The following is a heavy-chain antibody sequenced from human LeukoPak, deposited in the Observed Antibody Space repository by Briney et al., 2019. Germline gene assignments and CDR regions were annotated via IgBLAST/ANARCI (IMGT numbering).Heavy chain of an antibody. CDR1: GFTFTTHA. Sequence: PGGSLRLSCAASGFTFTTHAMSWVRQAPGKGLEWVSGISAFGGSTYYADSVKGRFTISKDKSKNTLFLQMNGLGAEDTAVYFCAKAIVAAGFSYYYYAMDVWGHGTTVIVSS. J-gene: IGHJ6*02. D-gene: IGHD6-13*01. CDR2: ISAFGGST. V-gene: IGHV3-23*01. CDR3: AKAIVAAGFSYYYYAMDV.